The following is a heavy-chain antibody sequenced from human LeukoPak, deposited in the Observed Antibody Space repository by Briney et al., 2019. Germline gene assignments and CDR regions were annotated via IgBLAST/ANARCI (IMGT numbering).Heavy chain of an antibody. CDR2: IYTSGST. CDR1: GGSISSGSYY. V-gene: IGHV4-61*02. D-gene: IGHD3-3*01. J-gene: IGHJ4*02. CDR3: ARGSGYYGTFDY. Sequence: SQTLSLTCTVSGGSISSGSYYWSWIRQPAGKGLEWIGRIYTSGSTNYNPSLKSRVTISVDTSKNQFSLNLSSVTAADTAVYYCARGSGYYGTFDYWGQGTLVTVSS.